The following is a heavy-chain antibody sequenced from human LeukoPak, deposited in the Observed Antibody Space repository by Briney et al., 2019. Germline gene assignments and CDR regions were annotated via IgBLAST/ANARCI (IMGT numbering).Heavy chain of an antibody. Sequence: ASVKVSCTASGHIFISYYIHWVRQAPGQGLEWIGVINPSDGTTNYAQKFQGRVTMTRDTSATTVYLDLSGLTFEDTAVYYCASDVAREFDHWGQGTLVTVSS. CDR3: ASDVAREFDH. D-gene: IGHD5-24*01. CDR1: GHIFISYY. V-gene: IGHV1-46*01. J-gene: IGHJ4*02. CDR2: INPSDGTT.